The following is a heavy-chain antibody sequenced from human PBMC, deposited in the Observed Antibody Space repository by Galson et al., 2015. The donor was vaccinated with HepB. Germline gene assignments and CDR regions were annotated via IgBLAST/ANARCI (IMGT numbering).Heavy chain of an antibody. Sequence: SVKVSCKASGSTFSSYAISWVRQAPGQGLEWMGRIIPILGIANYAQKFQGRVTITADKSTSTAYMELSSLRSEDTAVYYCARGFLMGSAYDILTGYYNYYYGMDVWGQGTTVTVSS. CDR1: GSTFSSYA. V-gene: IGHV1-69*04. J-gene: IGHJ6*02. CDR2: IIPILGIA. CDR3: ARGFLMGSAYDILTGYYNYYYGMDV. D-gene: IGHD3-9*01.